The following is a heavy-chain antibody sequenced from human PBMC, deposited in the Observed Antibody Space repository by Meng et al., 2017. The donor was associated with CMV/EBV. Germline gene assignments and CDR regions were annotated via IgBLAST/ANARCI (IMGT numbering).Heavy chain of an antibody. CDR1: GGSISSSSYY. D-gene: IGHD3-3*01. CDR3: AKVFGFLPPPFDY. J-gene: IGHJ4*02. Sequence: GSLRPSCTVSGGSISSSSYYWGWIRQPPGKGLEWIGSIYYSGSTYYNPSLKSRVTISVDTSKNQFSLKLSSVTAADTAVYYCAKVFGFLPPPFDYWGQGTLVTVSS. V-gene: IGHV4-39*07. CDR2: IYYSGST.